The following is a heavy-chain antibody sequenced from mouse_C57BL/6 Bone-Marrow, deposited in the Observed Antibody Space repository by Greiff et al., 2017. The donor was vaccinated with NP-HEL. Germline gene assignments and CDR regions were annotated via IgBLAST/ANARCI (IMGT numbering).Heavy chain of an antibody. CDR2: SRNKANDYTT. J-gene: IGHJ1*03. V-gene: IGHV7-1*01. CDR3: ARDAGDSNWYFDV. CDR1: GFTFSDFY. Sequence: EVKVVESGGGLVQSGRSLRLSCATSGFTFSDFYMEWVRQAPGKGLEWIAASRNKANDYTTEYSASVKGRFIVSRDTSQSILYLQMNALRAEDTAIYYCARDAGDSNWYFDVWGTGTTVTVSS.